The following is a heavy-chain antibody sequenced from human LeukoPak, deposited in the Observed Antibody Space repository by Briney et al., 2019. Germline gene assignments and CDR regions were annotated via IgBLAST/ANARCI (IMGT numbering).Heavy chain of an antibody. Sequence: SETLSLTCAVYGGSFSGYYWSWIRQPPGKGLEWIGEINHSGSTNYNPSLKSRVTISVDTSKNQFSLKLSSVTAADTAVYYCARIPAPLFYAFDIWGQGTMVTVSS. D-gene: IGHD2-21*01. V-gene: IGHV4-34*01. J-gene: IGHJ3*02. CDR2: INHSGST. CDR1: GGSFSGYY. CDR3: ARIPAPLFYAFDI.